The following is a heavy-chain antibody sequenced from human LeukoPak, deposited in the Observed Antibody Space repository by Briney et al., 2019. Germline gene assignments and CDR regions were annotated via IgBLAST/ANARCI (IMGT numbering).Heavy chain of an antibody. J-gene: IGHJ4*02. CDR2: ISATGST. V-gene: IGHV4-61*05. D-gene: IGHD3-10*01. Sequence: SETLSLTCTVSGGSISSSSYYWGWIRQPPGKGLEWIGHISATGSTNYNPSLKSRVTMSVDTSKSQFSLRLTSVTAADTAVYYCARVGSVSHLDYWGQGTLVTVSS. CDR3: ARVGSVSHLDY. CDR1: GGSISSSSYY.